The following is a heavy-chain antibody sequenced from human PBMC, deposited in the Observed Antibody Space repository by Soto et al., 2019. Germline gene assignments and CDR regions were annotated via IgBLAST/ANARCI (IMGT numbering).Heavy chain of an antibody. J-gene: IGHJ4*02. CDR1: GLTFSGYW. Sequence: EVQLVESGGELVQPGGSLRVCCAASGLTFSGYWMSWVRQAPGKGLEWVANIREDGRDKYYADSVKGRFIISRDNAKNSLYLQMNSLRAEDTAVYYCASQSDFRSDYSGQGTLVTVSP. CDR2: IREDGRDK. V-gene: IGHV3-7*05. CDR3: ASQSDFRSDY.